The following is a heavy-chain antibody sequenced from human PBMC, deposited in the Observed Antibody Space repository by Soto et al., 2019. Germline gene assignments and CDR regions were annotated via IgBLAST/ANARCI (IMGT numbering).Heavy chain of an antibody. Sequence: GGSLRLSCEASGFMFNDYGMHWVRQAPGKGLDWVAVISYDGDNKYYAQSVKGRFTISRDNSKNTLFLHMDSLRREDTAVYHCVKGDLDTTVVNSPDAFDFWGQGTMVTVSS. CDR1: GFMFNDYG. D-gene: IGHD5-18*01. CDR3: VKGDLDTTVVNSPDAFDF. CDR2: ISYDGDNK. V-gene: IGHV3-30*18. J-gene: IGHJ3*01.